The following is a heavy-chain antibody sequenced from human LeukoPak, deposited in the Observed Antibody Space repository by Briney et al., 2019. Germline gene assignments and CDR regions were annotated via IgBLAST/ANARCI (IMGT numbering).Heavy chain of an antibody. D-gene: IGHD3-22*01. CDR3: AKGAKVVVINGMDV. CDR1: GFTFSSYS. Sequence: GGSLRLSCAASGFTFSSYSMNWVRQAPGKGLEWVSSISSSSSYIYYADSVKGRFTISRDNAKNSLYLQMNSLRAEDTALYYCAKGAKVVVINGMDVWGQGTTVTVSS. J-gene: IGHJ6*02. CDR2: ISSSSSYI. V-gene: IGHV3-21*04.